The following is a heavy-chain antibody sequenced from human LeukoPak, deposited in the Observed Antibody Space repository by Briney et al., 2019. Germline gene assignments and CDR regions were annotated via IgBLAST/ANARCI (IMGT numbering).Heavy chain of an antibody. Sequence: ASVKVSCKASGYTFTAYYIHWVQQAPGQGLEWMGRINPNSGATNYAPKFQGRVTMTRDTSINTAYMELSRLRSDDTAIYYCARESSSADAYDFWGHGTMVTVSS. CDR3: ARESSSADAYDF. CDR2: INPNSGAT. V-gene: IGHV1-2*06. J-gene: IGHJ3*01. D-gene: IGHD6-6*01. CDR1: GYTFTAYY.